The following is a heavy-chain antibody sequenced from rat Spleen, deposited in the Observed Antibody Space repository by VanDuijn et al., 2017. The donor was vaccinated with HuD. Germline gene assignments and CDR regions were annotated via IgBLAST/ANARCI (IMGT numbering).Heavy chain of an antibody. CDR2: ISYDGGGT. J-gene: IGHJ2*01. Sequence: EVQLVESDGGLVQPGRSLKLSCAASGFTFSDFFMAWVRQAPTKGLEWVASISYDGGGTYYRDSVKGRFTISRDNTKSSLYLQVDSLRSEDTATYYCVRHWGYWGQGVMVTVSS. CDR1: GFTFSDFF. CDR3: VRHWGY. V-gene: IGHV5-20*01. D-gene: IGHD4-6*01.